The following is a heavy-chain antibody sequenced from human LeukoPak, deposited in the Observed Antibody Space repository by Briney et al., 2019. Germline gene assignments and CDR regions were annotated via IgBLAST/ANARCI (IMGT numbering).Heavy chain of an antibody. CDR3: ARAIGDDYGFDY. CDR2: IYYSGST. Sequence: SETLSLTCTVSGGSISSSSYYWGWIRQPPGRGLEWIGSIYYSGSTYYNPSLKSRVTISVDTSKNQFSLKLRSVTAADTAVYYCARAIGDDYGFDYXGQGTLVTVSS. J-gene: IGHJ4*02. D-gene: IGHD4-17*01. CDR1: GGSISSSSYY. V-gene: IGHV4-39*07.